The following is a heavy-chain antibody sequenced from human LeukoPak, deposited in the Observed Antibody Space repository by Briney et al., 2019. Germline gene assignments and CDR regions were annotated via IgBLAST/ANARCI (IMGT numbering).Heavy chain of an antibody. D-gene: IGHD5-24*01. CDR3: ARTLGGNYVEMATGVDL. J-gene: IGHJ2*01. CDR1: GYAFNVHG. V-gene: IGHV1-18*01. CDR2: ISAYKGNT. Sequence: GASVKVSCKASGYAFNVHGITWVRQAPGQGLEWMGWISAYKGNTNYAAKFQGRVTMTTDTSTSTGYMELTSLRSDDTAVYYCARTLGGNYVEMATGVDLWGRGTLVIVSS.